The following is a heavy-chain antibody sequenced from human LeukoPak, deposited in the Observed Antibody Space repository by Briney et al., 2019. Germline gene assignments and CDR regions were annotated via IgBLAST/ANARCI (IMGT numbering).Heavy chain of an antibody. Sequence: ASVKVSCKASGGTFSSYAISWVRQAPGQGLEWMGIINPSGGSTSYAQKFQGRVTMTRDTSTSTVYMELSSLRSEDTAVYYCARSLDSIAARPRWGQGTLVTVSS. CDR2: INPSGGST. J-gene: IGHJ4*02. D-gene: IGHD6-6*01. CDR3: ARSLDSIAARPR. CDR1: GGTFSSYA. V-gene: IGHV1-46*01.